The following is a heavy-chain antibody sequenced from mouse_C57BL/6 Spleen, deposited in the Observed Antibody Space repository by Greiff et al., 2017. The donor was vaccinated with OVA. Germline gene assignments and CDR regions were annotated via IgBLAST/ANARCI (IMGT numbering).Heavy chain of an antibody. CDR1: GFTFSDYY. Sequence: DVKLVESGGGLVQPGGSLKLSCAASGFTFSDYYMYWVRQTPEKRLEWVAYISNGGGSTYYPDTVKGRFTISRDNAKNTLYLQMSRLTSEDTAMYYCARRSYDYDGYYYAMDYWGQGTSVTVSS. J-gene: IGHJ4*01. V-gene: IGHV5-12*01. D-gene: IGHD2-4*01. CDR3: ARRSYDYDGYYYAMDY. CDR2: ISNGGGST.